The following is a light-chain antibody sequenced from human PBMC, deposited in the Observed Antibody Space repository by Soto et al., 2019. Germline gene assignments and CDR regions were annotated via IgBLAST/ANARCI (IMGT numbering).Light chain of an antibody. V-gene: IGKV3-15*01. CDR3: QLYNNWRPIT. CDR2: GAS. J-gene: IGKJ5*01. CDR1: QSLSSN. Sequence: EIVMTQSPATLSVSPGERATLSCRASQSLSSNLAWYQQKPGQAPRLLIYGASTRATGIPARCSGSGSGKEFTLTSPSLQSEDFAVYYCQLYNNWRPITVGQGTRLEIK.